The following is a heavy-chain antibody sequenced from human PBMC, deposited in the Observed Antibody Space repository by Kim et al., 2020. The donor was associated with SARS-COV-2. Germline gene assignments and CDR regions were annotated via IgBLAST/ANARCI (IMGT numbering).Heavy chain of an antibody. CDR2: ISGSDNTI. CDR3: ARQPEYDFWSGYENPFDY. CDR1: GFIFSSYA. V-gene: IGHV3-23*01. D-gene: IGHD3-3*01. Sequence: GGSLRLSCDASGFIFSSYAMSWVRQAPGEGLEWVSSISGSDNTIYYAESVKGRFTISRDNSKGTLYLEMNTLRAADTAIYYCARQPEYDFWSGYENPFDYWGQGTLVTVSS. J-gene: IGHJ4*02.